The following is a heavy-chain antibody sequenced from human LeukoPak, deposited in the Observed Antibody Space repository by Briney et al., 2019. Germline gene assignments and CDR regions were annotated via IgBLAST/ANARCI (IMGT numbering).Heavy chain of an antibody. D-gene: IGHD1-26*01. J-gene: IGHJ4*02. CDR1: GFTFSTAW. Sequence: PGGSLRLSCAASGFTFSTAWMNWVRQAPGKGLEWVGRIKSRNNGGTTDYAAPVKGRFIISRDDSTNTVYLQMSSLKIEDTAVYYCTSDVPEWKPQEDYWGQGTLVTVSS. CDR2: IKSRNNGGTT. CDR3: TSDVPEWKPQEDY. V-gene: IGHV3-15*01.